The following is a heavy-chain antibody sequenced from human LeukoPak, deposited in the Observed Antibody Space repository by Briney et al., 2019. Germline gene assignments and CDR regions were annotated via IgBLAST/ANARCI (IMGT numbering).Heavy chain of an antibody. CDR1: GGSISSHY. CDR3: ARLLAAAGTGWFDP. CDR2: IYYSGGT. V-gene: IGHV4-59*11. Sequence: SETLSLTCTVSGGSISSHYWSWIRQPPGKGLEWIGYIYYSGGTNYNPSLKSRVTISVDTSKNQFSLKLSSVTAADTAVYYCARLLAAAGTGWFDPWGQGTLVTVSS. J-gene: IGHJ5*02. D-gene: IGHD6-13*01.